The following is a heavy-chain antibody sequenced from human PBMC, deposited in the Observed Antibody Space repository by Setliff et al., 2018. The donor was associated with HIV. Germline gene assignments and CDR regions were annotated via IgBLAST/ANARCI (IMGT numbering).Heavy chain of an antibody. D-gene: IGHD3-10*01. J-gene: IGHJ4*02. CDR1: GGSVSSGSYY. CDR2: IYTSGST. Sequence: LSLTCTVSGGSVSSGSYYWSWIRQPAGKGLEWIGRIYTSGSTYNNPSLKTRVTLSVDTSKNQFSLAMTSVTAADTAVYYCARHDPEGTLSFGELSSLSNVDSWGQGTLVTVSS. V-gene: IGHV4-61*02. CDR3: ARHDPEGTLSFGELSSLSNVDS.